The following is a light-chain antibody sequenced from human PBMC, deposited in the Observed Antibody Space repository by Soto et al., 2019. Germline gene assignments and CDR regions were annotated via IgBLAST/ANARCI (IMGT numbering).Light chain of an antibody. J-gene: IGLJ1*01. Sequence: QSVLTQPASVSGSPGQSITISCTGTSSDVGGYNYVSWYQQHPGKAPKLMIYEVSNRPSGVSNRFSGSKSGNTASLTISGLHAEHEADYYCSSYTSSSTPYVFGTGTKLTVL. V-gene: IGLV2-14*01. CDR3: SSYTSSSTPYV. CDR2: EVS. CDR1: SSDVGGYNY.